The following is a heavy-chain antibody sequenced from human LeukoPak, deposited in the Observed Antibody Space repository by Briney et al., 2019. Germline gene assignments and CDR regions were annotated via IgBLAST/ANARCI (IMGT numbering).Heavy chain of an antibody. CDR3: ARRGGGSYHYYHYYYMDV. Sequence: SVKVSCKASGGTFSSYAISWVRQAPGQGLEWMGGIIPIFGTANYAQKFQGRVTITADESTSTAYVGLSSLRSEDTAMYYCARRGGGSYHYYHYYYMDVWGKGTTVTVSS. V-gene: IGHV1-69*13. J-gene: IGHJ6*03. CDR1: GGTFSSYA. CDR2: IIPIFGTA. D-gene: IGHD4-23*01.